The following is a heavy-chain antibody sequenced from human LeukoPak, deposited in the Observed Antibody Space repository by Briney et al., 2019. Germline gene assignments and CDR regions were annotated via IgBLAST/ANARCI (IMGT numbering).Heavy chain of an antibody. CDR1: GFTVSSNY. D-gene: IGHD3-22*01. CDR3: ARVRYYYDSSGYYDY. Sequence: GGSLRLSCAASGFTVSSNYMSWVRQAPGKGLEWVSVIYSGGSTYYADSVKGRFTISGHNSKNMLYLQMNSLRAEDTAVYYCARVRYYYDSSGYYDYWGQGTLVTVSS. J-gene: IGHJ4*02. V-gene: IGHV3-53*04. CDR2: IYSGGST.